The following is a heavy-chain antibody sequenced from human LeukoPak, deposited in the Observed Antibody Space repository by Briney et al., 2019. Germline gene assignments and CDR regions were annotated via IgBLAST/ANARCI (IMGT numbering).Heavy chain of an antibody. CDR2: IVPILGIA. CDR1: GCTFSSYA. Sequence: SVKVSCKASGCTFSSYAISRVRQPPGQGLEWMGRIVPILGIANYGQMFQGRVTITADKSTRTAYMELSSLRSEDTAVYYCARIAVRPYGVDYWGQGTVVTVSS. D-gene: IGHD4-17*01. V-gene: IGHV1-69*04. CDR3: ARIAVRPYGVDY. J-gene: IGHJ4*02.